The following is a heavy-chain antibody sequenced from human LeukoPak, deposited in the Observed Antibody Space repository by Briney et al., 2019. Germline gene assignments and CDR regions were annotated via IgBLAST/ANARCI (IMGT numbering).Heavy chain of an antibody. J-gene: IGHJ6*03. Sequence: PGGSLRLSCAASGFTFSSYAMSWVRQAPGKGLEWVSAISGSGGSTYYADSVKGRFTISRDNSKNTLYLQMNSLRAEDTAVYYCAKCHPYDFWSGINYYYYMDVWGKGTTVTVSS. V-gene: IGHV3-23*01. CDR2: ISGSGGST. CDR1: GFTFSSYA. CDR3: AKCHPYDFWSGINYYYYMDV. D-gene: IGHD3-3*01.